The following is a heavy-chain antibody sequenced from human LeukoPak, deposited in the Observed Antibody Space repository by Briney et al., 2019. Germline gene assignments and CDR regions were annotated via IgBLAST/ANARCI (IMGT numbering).Heavy chain of an antibody. V-gene: IGHV4-39*07. CDR2: IYYSGST. D-gene: IGHD6-19*01. CDR3: ARGAGSRGLEAFDI. Sequence: PSETLSLTCTVSGGSISSSSYYWGWIRQPPGKGLEWIGSIYYSGSTYYNPSLKSRVTISVDTSKNQFSLKLSSVTAADTAVYYCARGAGSRGLEAFDIWGQGTMVTVSS. J-gene: IGHJ3*02. CDR1: GGSISSSSYY.